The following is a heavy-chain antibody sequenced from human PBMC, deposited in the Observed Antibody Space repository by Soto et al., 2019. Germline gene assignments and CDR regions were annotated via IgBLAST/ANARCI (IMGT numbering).Heavy chain of an antibody. Sequence: GGSLRLSCAASGFTFSSYWMSWVRQAPGKGLDWVANIKQDGSEKYYVDSVKGRFTISRDNAKNSLYLQMNSLRAEDTAVYYCARVGAAAAHDYWGQGTLVTVSS. D-gene: IGHD6-13*01. CDR3: ARVGAAAAHDY. CDR1: GFTFSSYW. J-gene: IGHJ4*02. CDR2: IKQDGSEK. V-gene: IGHV3-7*01.